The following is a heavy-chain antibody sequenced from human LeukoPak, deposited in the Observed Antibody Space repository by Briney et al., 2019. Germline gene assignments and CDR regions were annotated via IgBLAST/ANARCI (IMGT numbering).Heavy chain of an antibody. CDR2: IIPILGIA. CDR1: GGTFSSYA. CDR3: AREDYYYYYGMDV. J-gene: IGHJ6*02. V-gene: IGHV1-69*04. Sequence: GASVKVSCKASGGTFSSYAISWVRQAPGQGLEWMGRIIPILGIANYAQKLQGRVTMTTDTSTSTAYMELRSLRSDDTAVYYCAREDYYYYYGMDVWGQGTTVTVSS.